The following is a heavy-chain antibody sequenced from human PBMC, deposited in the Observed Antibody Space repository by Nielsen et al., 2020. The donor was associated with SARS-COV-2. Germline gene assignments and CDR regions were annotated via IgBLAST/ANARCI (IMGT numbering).Heavy chain of an antibody. V-gene: IGHV3-53*01. D-gene: IGHD3-22*01. J-gene: IGHJ4*02. Sequence: GGSLRLSCAASGFTFSSYSMNWVRQAPGKGLEWVSVIYSGGSTYYADSVKGRFTISRDNSKNTLYLQMNSLRAEDTAVYYCARGGRSYYDSSGYYPRGDYWGQGTLVTVSS. CDR2: IYSGGST. CDR1: GFTFSSYS. CDR3: ARGGRSYYDSSGYYPRGDY.